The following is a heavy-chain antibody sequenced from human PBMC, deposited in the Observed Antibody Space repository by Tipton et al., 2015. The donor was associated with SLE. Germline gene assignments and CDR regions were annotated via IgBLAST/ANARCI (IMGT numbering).Heavy chain of an antibody. CDR2: IYYSGST. CDR1: GGSISSHY. J-gene: IGHJ5*02. V-gene: IGHV4-59*11. Sequence: TLSLTCTVSGGSISSHYWSWIRQPPGKGLEWIGYIYYSGSTYYNPSLKSRVTISVDTSKNQFSLKLSSVTAADTAVYYCARHHFQAADNWFDPWGQGTLVTVSS. CDR3: ARHHFQAADNWFDP. D-gene: IGHD6-13*01.